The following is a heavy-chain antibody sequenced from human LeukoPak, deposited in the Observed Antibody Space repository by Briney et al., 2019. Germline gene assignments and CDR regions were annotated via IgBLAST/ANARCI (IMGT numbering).Heavy chain of an antibody. J-gene: IGHJ1*01. CDR1: GASISSGGYS. V-gene: IGHV4-30-2*01. D-gene: IGHD3-10*01. CDR2: IYGSGST. Sequence: SETLSLTCAVSGASISSGGYSWSWIRQPPGKGLEWIGYIYGSGSTYYNPSLKSRVTMSVDRPKNQFSLKLISVIVADTAVYYCARVAAAGGATYGFFQHWGQGTLVTVSS. CDR3: ARVAAAGGATYGFFQH.